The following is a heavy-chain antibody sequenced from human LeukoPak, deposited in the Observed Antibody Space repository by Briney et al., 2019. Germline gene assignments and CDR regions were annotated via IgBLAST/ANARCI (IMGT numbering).Heavy chain of an antibody. CDR1: GFTFSIYA. CDR2: ISGSGGTA. CDR3: AKKGYYDGSGYYMYYFDH. Sequence: GGSLRLSCAASGFTFSIYAMSWVRQAPGKGLEWVSAISGSGGTAYNADSVKGRFTISRDNSKNTLYLQMNSLRAEDTAVYYCAKKGYYDGSGYYMYYFDHWGQGTLVTVSS. J-gene: IGHJ4*02. V-gene: IGHV3-23*01. D-gene: IGHD3-22*01.